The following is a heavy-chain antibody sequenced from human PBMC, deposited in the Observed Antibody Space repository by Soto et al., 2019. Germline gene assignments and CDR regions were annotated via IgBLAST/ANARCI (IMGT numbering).Heavy chain of an antibody. CDR1: GFTFSSYS. CDR3: PRSTYYYDGSGYLLAF. Sequence: GGSLRLSCAASGFTFSSYSMNWVRQAPGKGLECVSSISSSSSYIYYADSVKGRFTISRDNAKNSLYLQMNSLRAEDTAVYYCPRSTYYYDGSGYLLAFWAKGTTVTAS. V-gene: IGHV3-21*01. D-gene: IGHD3-22*01. CDR2: ISSSSSYI. J-gene: IGHJ6*03.